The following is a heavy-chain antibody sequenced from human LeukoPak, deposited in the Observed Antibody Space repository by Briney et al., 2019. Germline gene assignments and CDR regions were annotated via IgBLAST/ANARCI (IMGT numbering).Heavy chain of an antibody. CDR1: GLTFSSYA. V-gene: IGHV3-23*01. Sequence: GGSLRLSCAASGLTFSSYAMSWVRQAPGKGLEWVSAISGSGGSTYYADSVKGRFTISRDNSKNTLYLQMNSLRAEDTAVYYCAKDLVGATSNFDYWGQGTLVTVSS. CDR2: ISGSGGST. CDR3: AKDLVGATSNFDY. J-gene: IGHJ4*02. D-gene: IGHD1-26*01.